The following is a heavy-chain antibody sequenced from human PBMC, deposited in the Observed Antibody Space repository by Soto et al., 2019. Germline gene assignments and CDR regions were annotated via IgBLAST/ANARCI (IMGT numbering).Heavy chain of an antibody. CDR1: GGSFNTNT. CDR2: IIPMLGTP. J-gene: IGHJ3*02. Sequence: SVKVSCMASGGSFNTNTFNGVRQPPGRGLEGLGGIIPMLGTPDNAERFQGRVTITTDESTSTAYMELSSVASDDTAVYCCGAILSGINAFHIWGQGTMVTVSS. CDR3: GAILSGINAFHI. D-gene: IGHD1-26*01. V-gene: IGHV1-69*05.